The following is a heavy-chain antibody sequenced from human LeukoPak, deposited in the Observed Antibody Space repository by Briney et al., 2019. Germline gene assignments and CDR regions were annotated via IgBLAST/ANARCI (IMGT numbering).Heavy chain of an antibody. CDR3: ARDSSSSLGG. D-gene: IGHD6-6*01. CDR1: GFTFGSYS. V-gene: IGHV3-48*01. J-gene: IGHJ4*02. CDR2: ISSSSSTI. Sequence: GGSLRLSCAASGFTFGSYSMNWVRQAPGKGLEWVSYISSSSSTIYYADSVKGRFTISRDNAKNSLYLQMNSLRAEDTAVYYCARDSSSSLGGWGQGTLVTVSS.